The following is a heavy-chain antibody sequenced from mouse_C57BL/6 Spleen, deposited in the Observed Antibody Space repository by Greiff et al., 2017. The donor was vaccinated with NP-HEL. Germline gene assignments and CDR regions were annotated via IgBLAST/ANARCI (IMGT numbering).Heavy chain of an antibody. CDR1: GYTFTSYW. V-gene: IGHV1-69*01. CDR3: ARKGGYGNYSWFAY. D-gene: IGHD2-1*01. J-gene: IGHJ3*01. CDR2: IDPSDSYT. Sequence: QVQLQQPGAELVMPGASVKLSCKASGYTFTSYWMHWVKQRPGQGLEWIGEIDPSDSYTNYNQKFKGKSTLTVDKSSSTAYMQLSSLTYEDSAVYYCARKGGYGNYSWFAYWGQGTLVTVSA.